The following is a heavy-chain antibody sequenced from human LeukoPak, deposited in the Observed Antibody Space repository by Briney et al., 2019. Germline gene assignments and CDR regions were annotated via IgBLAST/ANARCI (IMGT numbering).Heavy chain of an antibody. D-gene: IGHD3-10*01. CDR1: GGSFSGYY. CDR2: INHSGST. J-gene: IGHJ4*02. CDR3: ARDLGWFGEGVNY. Sequence: SETLSLTCAVSGGSFSGYYWSWIRQPPGKGLEWIGEINHSGSTNYNPSLKSRVTISVDTSKNQFSLKLSSVTAADTAVYYCARDLGWFGEGVNYWGQGTLVTVSS. V-gene: IGHV4-34*01.